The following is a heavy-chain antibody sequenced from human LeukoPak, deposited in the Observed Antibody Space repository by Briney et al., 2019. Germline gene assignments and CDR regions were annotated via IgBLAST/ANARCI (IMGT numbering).Heavy chain of an antibody. D-gene: IGHD3-22*01. J-gene: IGHJ4*02. Sequence: GGSLRLSCAASGFTFSSYAMSWVRQAPGKGLEWVSAISGSGGSTYYADSVKGRLTISRDNSKNTLYLQMNSLRAEDTAVYYCAKDLVITMIAPSGGYWGQGTLVTVSS. CDR1: GFTFSSYA. V-gene: IGHV3-23*01. CDR2: ISGSGGST. CDR3: AKDLVITMIAPSGGY.